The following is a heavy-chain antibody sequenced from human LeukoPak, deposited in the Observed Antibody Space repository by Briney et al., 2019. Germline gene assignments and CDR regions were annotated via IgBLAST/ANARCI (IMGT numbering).Heavy chain of an antibody. J-gene: IGHJ4*02. V-gene: IGHV4-4*07. CDR3: ARGYRISEIRFFEWLLDY. CDR1: GGSISGYF. CDR2: VHISETT. Sequence: SETLSLTCTVSGGSISGYFWHWIRQPAGKGLEWIGRVHISETTIYNPSLKSRVTMSVDTSNNHFSPNLSSVTAADTAVYCARGYRISEIRFFEWLLDYWGQGYLVTVSS. D-gene: IGHD3-3*01.